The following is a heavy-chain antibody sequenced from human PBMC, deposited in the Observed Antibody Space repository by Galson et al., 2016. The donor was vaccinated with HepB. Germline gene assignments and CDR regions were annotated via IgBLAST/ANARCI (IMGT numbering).Heavy chain of an antibody. J-gene: IGHJ4*02. D-gene: IGHD6-13*01. V-gene: IGHV3-15*04. CDR1: GFTFTNAW. CDR3: TTYSRSWHGFDF. Sequence: SLRLSCATSGFTFTNAWMTWVRQPPGKGLEWIGRIESNIDGGTTDYAAPVKGRFTISRDDSKKILILQMDSLRTEDTAVYYCTTYSRSWHGFDFWGQGTLITVSS. CDR2: IESNIDGGTT.